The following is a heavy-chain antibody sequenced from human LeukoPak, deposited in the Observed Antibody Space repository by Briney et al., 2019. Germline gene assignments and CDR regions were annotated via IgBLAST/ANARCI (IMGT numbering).Heavy chain of an antibody. Sequence: GGSLRLSCAASGFAFSTYGMHCVRQAPGKGLDWVAVISYDGSNKYYADSVKGRFTISRDNSKNTVYLQMNGLRAEDTAVYYCAKELYGHSTFESWGQGTLVTVSS. D-gene: IGHD2/OR15-2a*01. J-gene: IGHJ4*02. CDR1: GFAFSTYG. CDR3: AKELYGHSTFES. V-gene: IGHV3-30*18. CDR2: ISYDGSNK.